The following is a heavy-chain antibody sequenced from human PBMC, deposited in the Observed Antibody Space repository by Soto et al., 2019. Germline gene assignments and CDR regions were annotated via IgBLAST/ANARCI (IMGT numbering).Heavy chain of an antibody. D-gene: IGHD3-10*01. Sequence: ETLSLTCTAAGGSISSSSYYWGWIRQPPGKGLEWIGNIYYSGNTYYNPSLKSRVTISVDTSKNQFSLKLSSVTAADTAVYYCARINYDSGNYYFDYWGQGTLVTVSS. CDR2: IYYSGNT. J-gene: IGHJ4*02. V-gene: IGHV4-39*01. CDR1: GGSISSSSYY. CDR3: ARINYDSGNYYFDY.